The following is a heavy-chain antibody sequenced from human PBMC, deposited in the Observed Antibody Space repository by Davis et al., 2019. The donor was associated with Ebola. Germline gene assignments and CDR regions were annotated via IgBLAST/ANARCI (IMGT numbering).Heavy chain of an antibody. CDR3: AKGTNRIAAAGMGQNN. J-gene: IGHJ4*01. V-gene: IGHV3-9*01. CDR2: ISWNSGSI. D-gene: IGHD6-25*01. CDR1: GFRFDDYA. Sequence: SLKISCVVSGFRFDDYAMHWVRQGPGKGLEWVAGISWNSGSIDYAESVKGRFTISRDDSKNTVFLQMNSLRVEDTAVYHCAKGTNRIAAAGMGQNNWGQGTQVTVSS.